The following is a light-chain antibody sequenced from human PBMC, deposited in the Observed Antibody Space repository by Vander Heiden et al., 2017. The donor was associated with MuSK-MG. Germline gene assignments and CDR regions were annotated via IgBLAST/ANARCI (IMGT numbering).Light chain of an antibody. Sequence: QALLTQPPFLSASPGSSASRTCTLRSGINVGTYRIYWYQQKPGSPPQYLLRYKSDSDEPQRSGGPSRFSGSKDASANAGILLISVLQSEDEADYYCMIWHSSAWVFGGGTKLTVL. CDR2: YKSDSDE. CDR1: SGINVGTYR. V-gene: IGLV5-45*02. CDR3: MIWHSSAWV. J-gene: IGLJ3*02.